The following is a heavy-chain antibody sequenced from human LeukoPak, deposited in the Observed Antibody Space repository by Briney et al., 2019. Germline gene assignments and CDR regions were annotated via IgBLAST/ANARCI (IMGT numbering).Heavy chain of an antibody. Sequence: PSETLSLTCAVYGGSFSGYYWSWIRQPPGKGLEWIGEINHSGSTNYNPSLKSRVTISVDTSKNQFSLKLSSVTAADTAVYYCASRGLRFLEWLLGFGPYYYYGMDVWGQGTTVTVSS. CDR1: GGSFSGYY. V-gene: IGHV4-34*01. CDR3: ASRGLRFLEWLLGFGPYYYYGMDV. J-gene: IGHJ6*02. CDR2: INHSGST. D-gene: IGHD3-3*01.